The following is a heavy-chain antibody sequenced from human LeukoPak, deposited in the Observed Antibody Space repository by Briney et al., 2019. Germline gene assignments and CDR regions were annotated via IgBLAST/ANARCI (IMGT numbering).Heavy chain of an antibody. CDR1: GFTFSSYW. D-gene: IGHD3-22*01. Sequence: GGSLRLSCAASGFTFSSYWMSWVRQAPGKGLEWVANIKQDGSEKYYVDSVKGRFTISRDNAKNSLYLQMNSLRAEDAAVYYCARDYDTSGSYFDFFDYWGQGTLVTVSS. J-gene: IGHJ4*02. CDR3: ARDYDTSGSYFDFFDY. V-gene: IGHV3-7*01. CDR2: IKQDGSEK.